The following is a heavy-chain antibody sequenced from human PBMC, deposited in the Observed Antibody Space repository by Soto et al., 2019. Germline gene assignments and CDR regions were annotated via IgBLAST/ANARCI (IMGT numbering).Heavy chain of an antibody. J-gene: IGHJ4*02. CDR3: TRSYGYTFGGSLDN. V-gene: IGHV1-69*01. D-gene: IGHD5-18*01. Sequence: QVQLVQSGPEVKKPGSSVKVSCKASGATFNSYVITWVRQAPGQGLEWLGGIITAFGTTSYAQNFKDRLTITADEAATTDHMELSSLTSDYTAMYYCTRSYGYTFGGSLDNWGQGTLVTVSS. CDR2: IITAFGTT. CDR1: GATFNSYV.